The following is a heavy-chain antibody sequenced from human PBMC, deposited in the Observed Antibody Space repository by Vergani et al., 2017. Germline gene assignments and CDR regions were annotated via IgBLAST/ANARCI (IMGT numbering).Heavy chain of an antibody. J-gene: IGHJ4*02. V-gene: IGHV3-21*01. CDR2: ISSSSSYI. Sequence: EVQLLESGGGLVQPGGSLRLSCAASGFTFSSYSMNWVRQAPGKGLEWVSSISSSSSYIYYADSVKGRFTISRDNAKNSLYLQMNSLRAEDTAVYYCARDRPGCSGGSCYPGYYFDYWGQGTLVTVSS. D-gene: IGHD2-15*01. CDR3: ARDRPGCSGGSCYPGYYFDY. CDR1: GFTFSSYS.